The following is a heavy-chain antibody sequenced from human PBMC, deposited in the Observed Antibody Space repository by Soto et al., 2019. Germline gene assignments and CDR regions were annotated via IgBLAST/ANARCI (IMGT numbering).Heavy chain of an antibody. CDR3: AGDGVGATYSDFDY. Sequence: QVQLVESGGGVVQPGRSLRLSCAASGFTFSNYAMYWVRQAPGKGLEWVAVLSYDGSNKYYADSVKGRFSLSRDKSKNTLELQMNSVRVEDAVVYYCAGDGVGATYSDFDYWGHGTLVTVSS. CDR2: LSYDGSNK. D-gene: IGHD1-26*01. V-gene: IGHV3-30-3*01. J-gene: IGHJ4*01. CDR1: GFTFSNYA.